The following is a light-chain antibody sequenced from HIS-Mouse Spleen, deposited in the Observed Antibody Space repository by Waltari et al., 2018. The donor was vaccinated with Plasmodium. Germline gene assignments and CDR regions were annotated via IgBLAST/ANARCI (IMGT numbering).Light chain of an antibody. J-gene: IGKJ1*01. V-gene: IGKV1-39*01. CDR2: AAS. CDR1: QSISNY. CDR3: QQSYSTWT. Sequence: DIQMTKSPSSLSASVGDRVTITCRARQSISNYLNWYQQKPGKAPKFLIYAASTLQSGVPSRFSGSGSGTDFTLTISSLQPEDFATYYCQQSYSTWTFGQGTKVEIK.